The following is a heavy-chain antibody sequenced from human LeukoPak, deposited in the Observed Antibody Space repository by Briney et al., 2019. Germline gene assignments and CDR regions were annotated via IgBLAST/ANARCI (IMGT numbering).Heavy chain of an antibody. J-gene: IGHJ6*02. Sequence: GGSLRLSCAASGFTFSSYAMHWVRQAPGKGLEWVAVISYDGSNKYYADSVKGRFTISRDNSKNTLYPQMNSLRAEDTAVYYCARALFAGAFYGMDVWGQGTTVTVSS. CDR1: GFTFSSYA. CDR2: ISYDGSNK. V-gene: IGHV3-30-3*01. CDR3: ARALFAGAFYGMDV. D-gene: IGHD3-10*01.